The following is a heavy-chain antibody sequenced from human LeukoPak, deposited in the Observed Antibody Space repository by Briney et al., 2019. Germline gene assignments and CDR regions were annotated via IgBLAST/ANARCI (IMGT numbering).Heavy chain of an antibody. CDR2: IYYSGST. Sequence: PSETLSLTCTVSGGSISSYYWSWIRQPPGKGLEWIGDIYYSGSTNYNPSLKSRVTISVDTSKNQFSLKLSSVTAADTAVYYCARESTMVRGPQSGIDAFDIWGQGTMVTVSS. CDR3: ARESTMVRGPQSGIDAFDI. J-gene: IGHJ3*02. D-gene: IGHD3-10*01. V-gene: IGHV4-59*01. CDR1: GGSISSYY.